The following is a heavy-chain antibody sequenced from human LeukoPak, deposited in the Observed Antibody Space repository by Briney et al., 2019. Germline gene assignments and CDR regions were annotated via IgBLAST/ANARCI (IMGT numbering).Heavy chain of an antibody. CDR1: GFTLSSHA. J-gene: IGHJ6*02. D-gene: IGHD2-15*01. CDR3: ASGLGFCSGSDCTNLVKDYYYGMNV. Sequence: GGSLRLSCTASGFTLSSHAMHWVRQAPGKGLEWVAVISYDGSHIYHADSVKGRFTISRDNSKNTLYLQMNSLRSEDTAVYYCASGLGFCSGSDCTNLVKDYYYGMNVWGQGTTVTVSS. CDR2: ISYDGSHI. V-gene: IGHV3-30-3*01.